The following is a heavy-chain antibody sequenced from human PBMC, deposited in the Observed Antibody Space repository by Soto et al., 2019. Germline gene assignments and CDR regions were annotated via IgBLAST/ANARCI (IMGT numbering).Heavy chain of an antibody. Sequence: QITLKESGPALVKPTQTLTLTCTFSGFSLSSIGVAVGWIRQPPGKALEWLALLYWNDDRRYSPSLKSRLTITKDTTKNQVVLTMTNMDPADTATYYCAPSASVPCCYYFDSWGQGTLVTVSS. CDR3: APSASVPCCYYFDS. J-gene: IGHJ4*02. CDR2: LYWNDDR. V-gene: IGHV2-5*01. D-gene: IGHD1-26*01. CDR1: GFSLSSIGVA.